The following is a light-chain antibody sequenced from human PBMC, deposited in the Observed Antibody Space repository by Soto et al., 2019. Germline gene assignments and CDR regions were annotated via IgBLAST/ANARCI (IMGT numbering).Light chain of an antibody. Sequence: EIVMTQSPATLSVSPGERATLSCRASQSVGNNLAWYQQKPGQAPRLLVYGASTRATGIPVSFSASGSGTEFTLTISSLQSEDFAVYYCQQYNNWPLTFGGGTRWIS. CDR2: GAS. CDR3: QQYNNWPLT. V-gene: IGKV3-15*01. CDR1: QSVGNN. J-gene: IGKJ4*01.